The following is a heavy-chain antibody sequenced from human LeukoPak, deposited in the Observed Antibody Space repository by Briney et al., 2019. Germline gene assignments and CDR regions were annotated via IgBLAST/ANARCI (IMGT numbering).Heavy chain of an antibody. CDR3: ARDLSGYCSSTSCYYGMDV. CDR2: IYYSGST. V-gene: IGHV4-59*01. J-gene: IGHJ6*04. Sequence: SETLSLTCTVSGLSISSYYWSWLRQPPGKGLEGVGYIYYSGSTNYNPSLKSRVTISVDTSKNQFSLKLSSVTAADTAVYYCARDLSGYCSSTSCYYGMDVWGRGTTVTVSS. D-gene: IGHD2-2*03. CDR1: GLSISSYY.